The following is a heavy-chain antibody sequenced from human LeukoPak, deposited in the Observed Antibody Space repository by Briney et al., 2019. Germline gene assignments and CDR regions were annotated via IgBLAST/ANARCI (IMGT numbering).Heavy chain of an antibody. CDR1: GFTFSSYA. D-gene: IGHD2-21*01. Sequence: GGSLRLSCAASGFTFSSYAMSWVRQAPGKGLEGVSAISGSGGSTYYADSVKGRFTISRDNSKNTLYLQMNRLRAEDTAVFYCAKDSTRLDAFYIWGQGTMVTVSS. J-gene: IGHJ3*02. CDR2: ISGSGGST. CDR3: AKDSTRLDAFYI. V-gene: IGHV3-23*01.